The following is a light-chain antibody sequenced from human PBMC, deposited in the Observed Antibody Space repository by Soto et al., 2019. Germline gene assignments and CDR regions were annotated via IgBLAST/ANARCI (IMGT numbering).Light chain of an antibody. CDR1: TSNIGSNY. CDR3: AAWDDSLSGPV. CDR2: MSN. V-gene: IGLV1-47*01. Sequence: QSVLTQPPSASGTPGQRVTISCSGSTSNIGSNYVYWYQQLPGTAPKLLIYMSNQRPSGVPDRFSGSKSGTSASLAISGLRSEDEADYYCAAWDDSLSGPVFGGGTTVTVL. J-gene: IGLJ3*02.